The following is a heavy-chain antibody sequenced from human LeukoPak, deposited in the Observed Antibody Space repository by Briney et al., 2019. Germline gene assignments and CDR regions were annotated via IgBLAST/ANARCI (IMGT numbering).Heavy chain of an antibody. J-gene: IGHJ4*02. CDR1: GFTFDDYG. V-gene: IGHV3-20*04. D-gene: IGHD1-26*01. CDR3: ARWEISGSSDY. Sequence: GGCLRLSCAASGFTFDDYGMSWVRHAPGKGLEWVSGINWNGGSTGYADSVKGRFTISRDNAKNSLYLQMNSLRAEDTALYYCARWEISGSSDYGGQGTLVTVSS. CDR2: INWNGGST.